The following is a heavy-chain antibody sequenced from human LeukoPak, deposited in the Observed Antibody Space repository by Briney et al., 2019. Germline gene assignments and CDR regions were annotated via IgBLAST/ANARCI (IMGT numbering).Heavy chain of an antibody. Sequence: GGSLRLSSAASGFTFSSFGMHWVRQAPGKGLEWVAVIWYDGSNKYYADSVKGRFTISRDNSQNTLYLQGNNLRAEDTAVYCCARGRWDTGGLHGLDVWGQGTTVTVSS. D-gene: IGHD2-8*02. CDR2: IWYDGSNK. J-gene: IGHJ6*02. CDR1: GFTFSSFG. CDR3: ARGRWDTGGLHGLDV. V-gene: IGHV3-33*01.